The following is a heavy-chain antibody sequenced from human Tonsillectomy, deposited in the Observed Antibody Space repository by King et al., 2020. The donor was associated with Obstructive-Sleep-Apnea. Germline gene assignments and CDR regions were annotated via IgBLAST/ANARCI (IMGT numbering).Heavy chain of an antibody. CDR3: AKGSSWDVWGSYRYTLDY. CDR1: GFTFSSYA. Sequence: DVQLVESGGGLVQPGGSLRLSCAASGFTFSSYAMSWVRQAPGKGLEWVSGISGRGGSTYYADSVKGRFTISRDNSKNTLYLQMNSLRAEDTAVYYCAKGSSWDVWGSYRYTLDYWGQGTLVTISS. V-gene: IGHV3-23*04. J-gene: IGHJ4*02. CDR2: ISGRGGST. D-gene: IGHD3-16*02.